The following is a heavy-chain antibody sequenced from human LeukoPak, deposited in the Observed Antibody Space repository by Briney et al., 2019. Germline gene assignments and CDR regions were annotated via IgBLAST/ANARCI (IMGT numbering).Heavy chain of an antibody. CDR1: GYSFTSYW. V-gene: IGHV5-51*01. CDR2: IYPGDSDT. Sequence: GESLKISCKGSGYSFTSYWIGCVRQMPGKGLEWMGMIYPGDSDTRYSPSLQGQVTISADKSISTAYLQLSSLKASDTAMYYCSRLGGYIYSWFDPWGQGTLVTVSS. D-gene: IGHD5-24*01. CDR3: SRLGGYIYSWFDP. J-gene: IGHJ5*02.